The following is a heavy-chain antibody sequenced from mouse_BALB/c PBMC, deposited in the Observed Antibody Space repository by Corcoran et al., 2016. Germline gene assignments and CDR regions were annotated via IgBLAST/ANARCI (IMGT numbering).Heavy chain of an antibody. Sequence: QIQLVQSGPELKKPGETVKISCKASGYTFTNYGMNWVKQAPGKGLKWMGWINTYTGEPTYADDFKGRFAFSLETSASTAYLQINNVKDEDMATYFCARGDCETRFAYWGQGTLVTVSA. CDR1: GYTFTNYG. V-gene: IGHV9-1*02. D-gene: IGHD2-4*01. CDR3: ARGDCETRFAY. J-gene: IGHJ3*01. CDR2: INTYTGEP.